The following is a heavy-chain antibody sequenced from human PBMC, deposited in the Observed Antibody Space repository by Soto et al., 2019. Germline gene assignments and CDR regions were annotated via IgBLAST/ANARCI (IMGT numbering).Heavy chain of an antibody. V-gene: IGHV5-10-1*01. CDR2: IDPSDSYT. J-gene: IGHJ6*02. CDR3: ASVGDSSGYYSDYYYGMDV. Sequence: GESLKISCKGSGYSFTSYWISRVRQMPGKGLEWMGRIDPSDSYTNYSPSFQGHVTISADKSISTAYLQWSSLKASDTAMYYCASVGDSSGYYSDYYYGMDVWGQGTTVTVSS. D-gene: IGHD3-22*01. CDR1: GYSFTSYW.